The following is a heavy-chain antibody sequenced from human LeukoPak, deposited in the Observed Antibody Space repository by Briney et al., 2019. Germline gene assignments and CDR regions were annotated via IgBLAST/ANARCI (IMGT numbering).Heavy chain of an antibody. V-gene: IGHV3-30*04. CDR1: GFTFSTYA. CDR3: ARSVGWWDFDY. D-gene: IGHD2-8*02. Sequence: GGSLRLSCAASGFTFSTYALHWARQAPGKGLEWVAVLSYDGRNKYYADSVKGRFTISRDNSKNTLYLQMDSLRVEDTAVYFCARSVGWWDFDYWGQGTLVTVSS. J-gene: IGHJ4*02. CDR2: LSYDGRNK.